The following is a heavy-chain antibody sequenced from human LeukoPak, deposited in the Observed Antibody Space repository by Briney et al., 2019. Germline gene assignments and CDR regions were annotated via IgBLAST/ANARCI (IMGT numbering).Heavy chain of an antibody. D-gene: IGHD2/OR15-2a*01. CDR3: ARGSQGYFDYYYYGMDV. CDR2: IYYSGST. J-gene: IGHJ6*02. Sequence: SETLSLTCAVYGGSFSGYYWSWIRQPPGKGLEWIGYIYYSGSTNYNPSLKSRVTISVDTSKNQFSLKLSSVTAADTAVYYCARGSQGYFDYYYYGMDVWGQGTTVTVSS. V-gene: IGHV4-59*01. CDR1: GGSFSGYY.